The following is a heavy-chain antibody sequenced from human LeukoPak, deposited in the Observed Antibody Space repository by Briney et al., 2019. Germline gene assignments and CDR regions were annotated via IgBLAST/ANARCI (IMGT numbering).Heavy chain of an antibody. CDR1: GGTSSSYA. D-gene: IGHD1-26*01. J-gene: IGHJ4*02. V-gene: IGHV1-69*05. CDR2: IIPIFGTA. CDR3: ARGVGATMPHYFDY. Sequence: GSSVKVSCKASGGTSSSYAISLVRQAPGQGLEWMGRIIPIFGTANYAQKFQGRVTITTDESTSTAYMELSSLRSEDTAVYYCARGVGATMPHYFDYWGQGTLVTVSS.